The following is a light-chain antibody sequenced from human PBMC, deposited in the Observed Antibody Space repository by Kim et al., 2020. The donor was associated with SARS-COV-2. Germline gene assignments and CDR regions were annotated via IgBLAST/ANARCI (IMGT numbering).Light chain of an antibody. CDR2: AAS. J-gene: IGKJ1*01. CDR1: KGISSY. V-gene: IGKV1-9*01. CDR3: QQLNSYPWT. Sequence: SESVGDRVPIPCRASKGISSYLAWYQQKPGKAPKLLIYAASTLQSGVPSRFSGSGSGTDFTLTISSLQPEDFATYYCQQLNSYPWTFGQGTKVEI.